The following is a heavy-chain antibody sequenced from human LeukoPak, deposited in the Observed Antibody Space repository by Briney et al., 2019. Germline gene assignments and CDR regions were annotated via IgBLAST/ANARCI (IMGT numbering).Heavy chain of an antibody. V-gene: IGHV3-23*01. CDR2: ISGSGGST. J-gene: IGHJ4*02. Sequence: PGGSLRLSCAASGFTFSSYGMSWVRQAPGKGLEWVSAISGSGGSTYYADSVKGRFTISRDNSKNTLYLQMNSLRAEDTAVYYCAYTTNTPSLFDYWGQGTLVTVSS. D-gene: IGHD1-1*01. CDR3: AYTTNTPSLFDY. CDR1: GFTFSSYG.